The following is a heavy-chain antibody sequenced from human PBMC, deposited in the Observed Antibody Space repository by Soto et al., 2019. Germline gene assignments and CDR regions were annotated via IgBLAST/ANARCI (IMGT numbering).Heavy chain of an antibody. CDR1: GFTFSSYG. D-gene: IGHD6-19*01. CDR3: ARDTSQWLVRPNFDY. J-gene: IGHJ4*02. CDR2: IWYDGSNE. V-gene: IGHV3-33*01. Sequence: GGSLRLSCAASGFTFSSYGMHWVRQAPGKGLEWVAVIWYDGSNEYYADSVKGRFTISRDNSKNTLYLQMNSLRAEDTAVYYCARDTSQWLVRPNFDYWGQGTLVTVSS.